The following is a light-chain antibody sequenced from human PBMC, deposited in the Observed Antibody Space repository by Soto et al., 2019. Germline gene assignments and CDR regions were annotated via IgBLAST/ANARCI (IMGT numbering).Light chain of an antibody. CDR3: QQRATWPPFT. J-gene: IGKJ3*01. CDR2: DAS. CDR1: QNVRTY. Sequence: EIVLTQSPATLSLSPGDRATLSCRASQNVRTYLGWYQQKPGQAPRLLIYDASNRATGIPARFSGSGSGTDITLTISSLEPEDFAVYYCQQRATWPPFTFGPGTKVDI. V-gene: IGKV3-11*01.